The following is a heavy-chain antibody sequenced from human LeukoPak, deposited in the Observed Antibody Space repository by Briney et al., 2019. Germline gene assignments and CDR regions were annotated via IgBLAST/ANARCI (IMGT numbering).Heavy chain of an antibody. V-gene: IGHV3-21*01. CDR1: GFTFSSYS. CDR3: AKGGPTILDY. CDR2: ISSSSSYI. Sequence: TGGSLRLSCAASGFTFSSYSMNWVRQAPGKGLEWVSSISSSSSYIYYADSVKGRFTISRDNAKNSLYLQMNSLRAEDTAVYYCAKGGPTILDYWGQGTLVTVSS. D-gene: IGHD1-26*01. J-gene: IGHJ4*02.